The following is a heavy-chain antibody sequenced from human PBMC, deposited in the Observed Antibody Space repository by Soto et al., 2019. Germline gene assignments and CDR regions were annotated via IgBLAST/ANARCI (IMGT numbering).Heavy chain of an antibody. J-gene: IGHJ4*02. CDR1: GGSISSGGYY. CDR2: IYHSGST. V-gene: IGHV4-31*03. D-gene: IGHD3-22*01. CDR3: ARRYYYERSGYYYFDY. Sequence: QVQLQESGPGLVKPSQTLSLTCTVSGGSISSGGYYWNWIRQHPGKGLEWIGYIYHSGSTYYNPSLKSRVTISMDTSKNQFSLELSSVTAADTAVYYCARRYYYERSGYYYFDYWGQGTLLTVSS.